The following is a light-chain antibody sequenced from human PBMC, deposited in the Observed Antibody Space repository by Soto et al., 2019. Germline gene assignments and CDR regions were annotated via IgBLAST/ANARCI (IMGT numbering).Light chain of an antibody. CDR2: DVS. CDR1: NSDVGGYNY. CDR3: SSYTSNSTRV. V-gene: IGLV2-14*01. Sequence: QSVLTQPASVSGSPGQSIAISCTGTNSDVGGYNYVSWYQQHPGKAPKLMIYDVSNRPSGVSDRFSGSKSGNTASLTISGLQAEDEADYYCSSYTSNSTRVFGSGTKLTVL. J-gene: IGLJ1*01.